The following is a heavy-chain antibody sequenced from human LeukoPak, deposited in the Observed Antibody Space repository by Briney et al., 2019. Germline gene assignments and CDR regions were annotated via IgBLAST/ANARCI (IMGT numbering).Heavy chain of an antibody. D-gene: IGHD2-8*01. V-gene: IGHV1-2*04. Sequence: ASVTVSCKASGYTFTGYYMHWVRQALGQGLEWMGWINPNSGGTNYAQKFQGWVTMTRDTSISTAYMELSRLRSDDTAVYYCARERSSTNGDDAFDIWGQGTMVTVSS. CDR1: GYTFTGYY. J-gene: IGHJ3*02. CDR2: INPNSGGT. CDR3: ARERSSTNGDDAFDI.